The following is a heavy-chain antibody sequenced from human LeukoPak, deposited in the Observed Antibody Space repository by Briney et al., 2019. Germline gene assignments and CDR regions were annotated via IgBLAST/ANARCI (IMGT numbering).Heavy chain of an antibody. Sequence: SQTLSLTCAISGDSVSSNRAAWNWIRQSPSRGLEWLGRTYYRSKWYDEYALSVKSRITIIPDTSKNHFSLQLNSVTPGDTAVYFCAREGAYSGTYYLDYWGPGTLVTVSS. D-gene: IGHD5-12*01. CDR1: GDSVSSNRAA. CDR3: AREGAYSGTYYLDY. CDR2: TYYRSKWYD. V-gene: IGHV6-1*01. J-gene: IGHJ4*02.